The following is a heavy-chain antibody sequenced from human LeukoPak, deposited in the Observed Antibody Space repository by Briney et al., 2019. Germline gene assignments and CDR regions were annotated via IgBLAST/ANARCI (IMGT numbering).Heavy chain of an antibody. Sequence: PGGSLRLSCAASGFTFDDYAMHWVRQAPGKGLEWVSGISGSGGSTYYADSVKGRFTISRDNSKNTLYLQMNSLRAEDTAVYYCATAKSGPFAWGQGTLVTVSS. D-gene: IGHD2-15*01. CDR2: ISGSGGST. V-gene: IGHV3-23*01. J-gene: IGHJ4*02. CDR3: ATAKSGPFA. CDR1: GFTFDDYA.